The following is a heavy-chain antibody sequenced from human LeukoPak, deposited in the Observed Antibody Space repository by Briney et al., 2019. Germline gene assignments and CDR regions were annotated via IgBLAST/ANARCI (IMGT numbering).Heavy chain of an antibody. V-gene: IGHV4-4*07. CDR1: GGSISSYY. CDR3: ARGGHYDATHFDYYHVMDV. D-gene: IGHD4-17*01. CDR2: VYSSGST. Sequence: SETLSPTCTVSGGSISSYYWSWIRQPAGKGLEWIGRVYSSGSTNYISSLKSRLTISIDTSKSQFSLELTSVTAADTAVYYCARGGHYDATHFDYYHVMDVWGKGTTVSVSS. J-gene: IGHJ6*04.